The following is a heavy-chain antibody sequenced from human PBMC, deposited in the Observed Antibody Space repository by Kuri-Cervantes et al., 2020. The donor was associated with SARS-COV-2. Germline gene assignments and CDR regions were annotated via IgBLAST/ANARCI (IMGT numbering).Heavy chain of an antibody. V-gene: IGHV6-1*01. D-gene: IGHD6-13*01. CDR3: ARVYSAAARREFDP. CDR1: GDSVSSNSAA. Sequence: SETLSLTFAISGDSVSSNSAAWNWIRQSPSRGLEWLGRTYYRSKWYNDYAVSVKSRITINPDTSKNQFSLQLNSVTPEDTAVYYCARVYSAAARREFDPWGQGTLVTVSS. CDR2: TYYRSKWYN. J-gene: IGHJ5*02.